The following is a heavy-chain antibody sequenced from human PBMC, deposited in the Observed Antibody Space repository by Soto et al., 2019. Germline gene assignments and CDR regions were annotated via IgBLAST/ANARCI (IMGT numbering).Heavy chain of an antibody. V-gene: IGHV6-1*01. CDR1: GDSVSSNTVA. J-gene: IGHJ4*02. CDR3: ARARATIAAAAIFDC. D-gene: IGHD6-13*01. Sequence: PSQTLSLTCAISGDSVSSNTVAWNWIRQSPSRGLEWLGRTYYRSKWYDDYAESVKSRITINPDKSKNQFSLKLTSVTAADTAVYYCARARATIAAAAIFDCWGQGTLVPSPQ. CDR2: TYYRSKWYD.